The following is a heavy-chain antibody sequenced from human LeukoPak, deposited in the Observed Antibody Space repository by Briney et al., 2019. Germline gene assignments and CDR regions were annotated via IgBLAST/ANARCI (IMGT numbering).Heavy chain of an antibody. CDR1: GGSISSYY. V-gene: IGHV4-4*07. CDR2: IYTSGST. CDR3: ARGLYSSGWYGEVFDY. D-gene: IGHD6-19*01. J-gene: IGHJ4*02. Sequence: PSETLSLTCTVSGGSISSYYWSWIRQPAGKGLEWIGRIYTSGSTNYNPSLKSRVTMSVDTSKNQFSLKLSSVTAADTAVYYCARGLYSSGWYGEVFDYWGQGTLVTVSS.